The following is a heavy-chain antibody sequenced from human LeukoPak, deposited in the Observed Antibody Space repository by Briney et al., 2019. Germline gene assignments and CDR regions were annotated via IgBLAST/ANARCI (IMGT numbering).Heavy chain of an antibody. J-gene: IGHJ4*02. CDR1: GFTFSSYW. Sequence: PGGSLRLSRAASGFTFSSYWMHWVRQAPGKGLVWVSRINSDGSSTSYADSVKGRFTISRDNAKNTLYLQMNSLRAEDTAVYYCLCYSRDGYNFRDYWGQGTLVTVSS. D-gene: IGHD5-24*01. CDR2: INSDGSST. V-gene: IGHV3-74*01. CDR3: LCYSRDGYNFRDY.